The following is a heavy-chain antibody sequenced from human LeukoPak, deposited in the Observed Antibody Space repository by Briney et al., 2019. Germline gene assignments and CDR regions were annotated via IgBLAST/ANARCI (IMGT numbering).Heavy chain of an antibody. CDR1: GGSISSSSYY. Sequence: PSETLSLTCTVSGGSISSSSYYWGWIRQPPGKGLEWIGSIYYSGSTYYNPSLKSRVTISVDTSKNQFSLKLNSVTAADTAVYYCASTYYYDSSGYYYPLAFDYWGQGTLVTVSS. CDR3: ASTYYYDSSGYYYPLAFDY. J-gene: IGHJ4*02. D-gene: IGHD3-22*01. CDR2: IYYSGST. V-gene: IGHV4-39*07.